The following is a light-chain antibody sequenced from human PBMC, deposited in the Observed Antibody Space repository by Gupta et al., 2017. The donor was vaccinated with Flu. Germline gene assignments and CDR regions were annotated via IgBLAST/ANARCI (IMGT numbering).Light chain of an antibody. J-gene: IGLJ2*01. CDR1: TGAVTSGHY. V-gene: IGLV7-46*01. CDR3: LLSYSGARPVV. CDR2: DTS. Sequence: QAVVTQEPSLTVSPGGTVTTTCGSITGAVTSGHYPYWFQQKPGQAPRTLIYDTSNKHSWTPARFSGSLLGGKAALTLSGAQPEDEAEYYCLLSYSGARPVVFGGGTKLTVL.